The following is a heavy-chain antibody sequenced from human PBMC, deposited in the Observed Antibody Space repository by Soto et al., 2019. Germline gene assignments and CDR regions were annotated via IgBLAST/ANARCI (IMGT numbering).Heavy chain of an antibody. J-gene: IGHJ4*02. CDR1: GFTFSSYA. CDR3: AKVNPYYDSSGYYFDY. Sequence: GGSLRLSCAASGFTFSSYAMSWVRQAPGKGLEWVSAISGSCGSTYDAASVKGRFTISRDNSTITLYLQMNTLRAQDTGVYDWAKVNPYYDSSGYYFDYWGQGTLVTVSS. V-gene: IGHV3-23*01. D-gene: IGHD3-22*01. CDR2: ISGSCGST.